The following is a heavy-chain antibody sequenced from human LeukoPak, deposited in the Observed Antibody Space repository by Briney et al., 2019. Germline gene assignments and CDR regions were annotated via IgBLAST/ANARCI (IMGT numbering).Heavy chain of an antibody. CDR3: ARVPPMVRGVPYYFDY. CDR2: IYFSGST. CDR1: GGSISSSTYY. D-gene: IGHD3-10*01. V-gene: IGHV4-39*07. J-gene: IGHJ4*02. Sequence: PSETLSLTCTVSGGSISSSTYYWGWIRQPPGKGLESIGSIYFSGSTYYNPSLKSRVTISVDTSKNQFSLKLSSVTAADTAVYYCARVPPMVRGVPYYFDYWGQGTLVTVSS.